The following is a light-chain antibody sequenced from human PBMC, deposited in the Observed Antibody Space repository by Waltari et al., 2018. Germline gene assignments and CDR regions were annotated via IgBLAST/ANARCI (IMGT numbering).Light chain of an antibody. CDR3: AAWDDSLSGVV. CDR1: SSNIGSNY. V-gene: IGLV1-47*01. Sequence: QSVLTQPPSASGTPGQRVTISCSGSSSNIGSNYVYWYQQLPGTAPKLIIYRNNQRPSGVPDRFSVSKSGTSASLAISGLRSEDEAEYYWAAWDDSLSGVVFGGGTKLTVL. CDR2: RNN. J-gene: IGLJ2*01.